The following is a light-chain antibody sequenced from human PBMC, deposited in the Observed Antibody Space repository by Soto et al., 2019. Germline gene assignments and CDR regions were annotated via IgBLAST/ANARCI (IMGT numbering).Light chain of an antibody. CDR3: CSYAASYTLV. CDR2: DVT. V-gene: IGLV2-11*01. Sequence: QSALAQPRSVSGSPGQSVTISCSGTSSDVGGYNSVSSYQQFPGKAPKLMIYDVTKRPSGVPDRFSGSKSGNTASLTISGLQAEDEADYYCCSYAASYTLVFGGGTKVTVL. CDR1: SSDVGGYNS. J-gene: IGLJ2*01.